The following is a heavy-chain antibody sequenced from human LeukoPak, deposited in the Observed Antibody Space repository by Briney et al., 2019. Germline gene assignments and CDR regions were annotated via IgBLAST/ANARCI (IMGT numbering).Heavy chain of an antibody. D-gene: IGHD3-9*01. V-gene: IGHV4-59*01. J-gene: IGHJ6*04. Sequence: SETLSLTCSVSGGSISSYYWNWIRQPPGKGLEWIGYIYYSGSTNYNPSLKSRVTISVDTSKDQFSLKLSSVTAADTAVYYCARDMDYDILTGYHYGMDVWGKGTTVTVSS. CDR2: IYYSGST. CDR3: ARDMDYDILTGYHYGMDV. CDR1: GGSISSYY.